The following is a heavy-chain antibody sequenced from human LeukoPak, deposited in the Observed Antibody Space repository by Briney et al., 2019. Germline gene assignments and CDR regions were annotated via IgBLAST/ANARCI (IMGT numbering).Heavy chain of an antibody. J-gene: IGHJ4*02. D-gene: IGHD3-22*01. CDR3: AKGYYYYSSGYYPPFYFDY. Sequence: PGGSLRLSCAASGFTFSSYGMHWVRQAPGKGLEWVAFIRYDGSNKYYADSVKGRFTISRDNSKNTLYLQMNSLRAEDTAVYYCAKGYYYYSSGYYPPFYFDYWGQGTLVNVSS. V-gene: IGHV3-30*02. CDR2: IRYDGSNK. CDR1: GFTFSSYG.